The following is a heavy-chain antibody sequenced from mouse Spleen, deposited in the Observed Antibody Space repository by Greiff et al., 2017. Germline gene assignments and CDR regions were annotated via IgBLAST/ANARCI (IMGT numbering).Heavy chain of an antibody. V-gene: IGHV5-4*02. J-gene: IGHJ3*01. CDR1: GFTFSDYY. CDR3: ARSQTARATAWFAY. Sequence: EVKVVESGGGLVKPGGSLKLSCAASGFTFSDYYMYWVRQTPEKRLEWVATISDGGSYTYYPDSVKGRFTISRDNAKNNLYLQMSSLKSEDTAMYYCARSQTARATAWFAYWGQGTLVTVSA. D-gene: IGHD3-2*01. CDR2: ISDGGSYT.